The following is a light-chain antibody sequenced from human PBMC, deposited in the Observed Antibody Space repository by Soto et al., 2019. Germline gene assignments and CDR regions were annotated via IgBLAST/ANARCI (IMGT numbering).Light chain of an antibody. CDR2: AGS. J-gene: IGLJ2*01. V-gene: IGLV2-8*01. Sequence: QSVLTQPPSASGSPGQSVTISCTGTSSDVGGYDYVSWYQQHPGKAPKLMIYAGSQRPSGVPDRFSGSKSGNTASLTVSGLQAEDEADYYCSSYAGSDNVVFGGGTKLTVL. CDR1: SSDVGGYDY. CDR3: SSYAGSDNVV.